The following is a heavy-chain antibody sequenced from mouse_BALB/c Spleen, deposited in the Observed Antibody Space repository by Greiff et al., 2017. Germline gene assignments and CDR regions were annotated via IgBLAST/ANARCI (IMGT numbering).Heavy chain of an antibody. CDR1: GYTFTSYW. CDR2: IYPGNSDT. D-gene: IGHD2-3*01. CDR3: TRYDPRLLDYAMDY. J-gene: IGHJ4*01. V-gene: IGHV1-5*01. Sequence: VQLQQSGTVLARPGASVKMSCKASGYTFTSYWMHWVKQRPGQGLEWIGAIYPGNSDTSYNQKFKGKAKLTAVTSTSTAYMELSSLTNEDSAVYYCTRYDPRLLDYAMDYWGQGTSVTVSS.